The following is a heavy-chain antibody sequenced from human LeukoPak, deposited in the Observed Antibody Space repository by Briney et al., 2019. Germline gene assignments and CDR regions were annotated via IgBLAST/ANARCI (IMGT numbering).Heavy chain of an antibody. D-gene: IGHD6-13*01. V-gene: IGHV4-4*07. Sequence: SETLSLTCTVSGGSISSYYWSWIRQPAGKGLEWIGRIYTSGSTNYNPSLKSRVTMSVDTSKNQFSLKLSSVSAADTAVYYCARDEAKGIAAAGTKFDYWGQGTLVTVSS. CDR3: ARDEAKGIAAAGTKFDY. CDR1: GGSISSYY. J-gene: IGHJ4*02. CDR2: IYTSGST.